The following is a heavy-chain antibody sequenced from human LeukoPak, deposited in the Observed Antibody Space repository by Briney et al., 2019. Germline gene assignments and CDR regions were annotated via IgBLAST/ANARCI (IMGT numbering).Heavy chain of an antibody. CDR1: GYTFTSYY. J-gene: IGHJ3*02. V-gene: IGHV1-46*01. Sequence: ASVKVSCKASGYTFTSYYMHWVRQAPGQGLEWMGIINPSGGSTSYAQKFQGRVTMTRDTSTSTVFMELSSLRSEDTAVYYCARASMSHAFDIWGQGTMVTVSS. CDR2: INPSGGST. CDR3: ARASMSHAFDI.